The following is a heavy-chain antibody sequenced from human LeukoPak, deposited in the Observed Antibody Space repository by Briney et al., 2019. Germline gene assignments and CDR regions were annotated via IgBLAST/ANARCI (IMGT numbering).Heavy chain of an antibody. Sequence: GGSLRLSCAASGFTFSSYSMNWVRQAPGKGLEWVSSISSSSSYTYYADSVKGRFTTSRDNAKNSLYLQMNSLRAEDTAVYYCASLPGAVAGVEFWGQGTLVTVSS. CDR3: ASLPGAVAGVEF. J-gene: IGHJ4*02. V-gene: IGHV3-21*01. CDR2: ISSSSSYT. CDR1: GFTFSSYS. D-gene: IGHD6-19*01.